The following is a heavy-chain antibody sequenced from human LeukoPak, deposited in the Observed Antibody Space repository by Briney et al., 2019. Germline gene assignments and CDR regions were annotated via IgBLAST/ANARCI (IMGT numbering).Heavy chain of an antibody. CDR2: ISSSSSTI. Sequence: GGSLRLSCAASGFTFSSYSMNWVRQAPGKGLEWVSYISSSSSTIYYADSVKGRFTISRDNAKNSLYLQMNSLRAEDTAVYYCARDYYYGSGSYSYFDYWGQGTLVTVSS. D-gene: IGHD3-10*01. J-gene: IGHJ4*02. V-gene: IGHV3-48*01. CDR3: ARDYYYGSGSYSYFDY. CDR1: GFTFSSYS.